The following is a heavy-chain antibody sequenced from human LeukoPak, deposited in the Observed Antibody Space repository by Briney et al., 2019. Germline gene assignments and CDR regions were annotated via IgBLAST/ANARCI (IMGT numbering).Heavy chain of an antibody. CDR2: ISTSGSTI. Sequence: PGGSLRLSCVASGVACSSYEMNWVRQAPGKGLEWVSYISTSGSTIYYADSVKGRFTLSRDNAKNSLYLQMNSLRAEDTAVYYGFGESHYYGMDVWGKGTTVTVSS. J-gene: IGHJ6*04. CDR1: GVACSSYE. V-gene: IGHV3-48*03. CDR3: FGESHYYGMDV. D-gene: IGHD3-10*01.